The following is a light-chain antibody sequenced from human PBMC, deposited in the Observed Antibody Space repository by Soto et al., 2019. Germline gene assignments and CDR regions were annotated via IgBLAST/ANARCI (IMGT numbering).Light chain of an antibody. V-gene: IGKV3-20*01. CDR3: QQYGSSPLT. Sequence: IVLTQSPGTLSLSPGERATLSRLPSQTGSNSYLAWYQQKSGQAPSLLIYGVSARATGTPDRFSGSGSGTEFTLTIRRLEPEDFAVYYCQQYGSSPLTFGGGTKVDIK. CDR2: GVS. CDR1: QTGSNSY. J-gene: IGKJ4*01.